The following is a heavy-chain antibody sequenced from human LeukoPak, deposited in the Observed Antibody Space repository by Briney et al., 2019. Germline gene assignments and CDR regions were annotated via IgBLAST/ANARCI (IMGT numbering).Heavy chain of an antibody. CDR3: AREGMGTTFSAWFDP. CDR2: IKQDGSEK. J-gene: IGHJ5*02. CDR1: GFTFSSYW. D-gene: IGHD1-7*01. V-gene: IGHV3-7*01. Sequence: GGSRRLSCAASGFTFSSYWMSWVRQAPGKGLEWVANIKQDGSEKYYVDSVKGRFTISRDNAKNSLYLQMNSLRAEDTAVYYCAREGMGTTFSAWFDPWGQGTLVIVSS.